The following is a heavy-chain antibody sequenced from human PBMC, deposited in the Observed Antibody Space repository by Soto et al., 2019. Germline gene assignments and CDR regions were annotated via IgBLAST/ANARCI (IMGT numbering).Heavy chain of an antibody. Sequence: EVQLLESGGGLVQPGGSLRLSCAASGFTFSSYVMSWVRQAPGKGLEWVSVISGSGGSTYYADSVKGRFTISRDNSKNTLYLQMNSLRAEDTAVYYCANHLWFGDLSNWGQGTLVTVSS. CDR1: GFTFSSYV. CDR2: ISGSGGST. D-gene: IGHD3-10*01. V-gene: IGHV3-23*01. CDR3: ANHLWFGDLSN. J-gene: IGHJ4*02.